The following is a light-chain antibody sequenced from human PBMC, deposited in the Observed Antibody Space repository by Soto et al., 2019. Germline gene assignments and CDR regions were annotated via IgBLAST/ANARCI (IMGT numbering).Light chain of an antibody. J-gene: IGKJ5*01. V-gene: IGKV3-11*01. Sequence: EIVLTQSPATLSLSPGERATLSCRASQSVRTYLAWYQQKLGQPPRLLIYNASNRATGIPARFSGSGSGTDLTLTISSLEPEDSAVYYCQQRSSWHLTFGQGTRLEIK. CDR2: NAS. CDR1: QSVRTY. CDR3: QQRSSWHLT.